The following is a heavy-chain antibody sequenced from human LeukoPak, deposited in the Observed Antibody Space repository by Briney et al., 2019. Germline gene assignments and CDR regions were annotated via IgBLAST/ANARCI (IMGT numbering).Heavy chain of an antibody. J-gene: IGHJ4*02. D-gene: IGHD3-22*01. CDR3: VRSAFHAGSGNYYDY. CDR2: IDNAGSIT. Sequence: GSLRLSCAASGFTFSNYWIHWVRQAPGKGLVWVSRIDNAGSITTYADSVKGRFTISRDNVENTLYLQMNSLRVEDTAVYYCVRSAFHAGSGNYYDYWGQGTLVTVSS. V-gene: IGHV3-74*03. CDR1: GFTFSNYW.